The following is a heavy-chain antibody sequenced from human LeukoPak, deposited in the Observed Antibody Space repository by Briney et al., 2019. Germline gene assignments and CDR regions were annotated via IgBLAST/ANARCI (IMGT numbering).Heavy chain of an antibody. J-gene: IGHJ4*02. D-gene: IGHD5-18*01. CDR3: AISEYSYGYRDY. Sequence: SETLSLTCTVSGGSISSNTYYWSWIRQRPGKGLEWIGYIYYSGSTYYNPPLKSRVTISEDTSKNQFSLKLSSVTAADTAVYYCAISEYSYGYRDYWGQGTLVTVSS. CDR1: GGSISSNTYY. V-gene: IGHV4-31*03. CDR2: IYYSGST.